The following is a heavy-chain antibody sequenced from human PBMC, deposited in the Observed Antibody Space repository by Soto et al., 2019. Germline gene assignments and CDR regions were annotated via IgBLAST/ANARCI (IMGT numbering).Heavy chain of an antibody. CDR2: INAGYGNT. CDR1: GYTFTKYD. J-gene: IGHJ4*02. Sequence: GASVKVSCKASGYTFTKYDMHWVRQAPGQRLEWMGWINAGYGNTKYSQKFQGRVTITRDTSASTAYMELSSLRSEDTAVYYCARGLNGYLHYFDYWGQGTPVTIS. D-gene: IGHD5-18*01. V-gene: IGHV1-3*01. CDR3: ARGLNGYLHYFDY.